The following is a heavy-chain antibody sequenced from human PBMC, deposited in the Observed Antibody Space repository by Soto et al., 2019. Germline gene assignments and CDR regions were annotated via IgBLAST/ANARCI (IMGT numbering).Heavy chain of an antibody. CDR1: SISTYY. CDR3: AREPVGVTHFDY. D-gene: IGHD1-26*01. V-gene: IGHV4-59*01. CDR2: IYYMGRT. Sequence: PSETLSLTCTVDSISTYYWNWIRQSPGKGLEWIGYIYYMGRTNYNPSLRSRVTMSIDTSRNQFSLKLRSVTAADTAVYYCAREPVGVTHFDYWGQGALVTVS. J-gene: IGHJ4*02.